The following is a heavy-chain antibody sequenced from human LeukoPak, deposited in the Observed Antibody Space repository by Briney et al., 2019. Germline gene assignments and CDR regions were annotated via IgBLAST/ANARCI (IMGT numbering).Heavy chain of an antibody. Sequence: GGSLRLSCAASGFTFSSYSMNWVRQAPGKGLEWVSYISSSSSTIYYADSVKGRFTISRDNAKNSLYLQMNSLRAEDKAVYYCAREVSIVVVPAAPPSYMDAWGKGTTVTVSS. CDR2: ISSSSSTI. J-gene: IGHJ6*03. CDR1: GFTFSSYS. V-gene: IGHV3-48*01. D-gene: IGHD2-2*01. CDR3: AREVSIVVVPAAPPSYMDA.